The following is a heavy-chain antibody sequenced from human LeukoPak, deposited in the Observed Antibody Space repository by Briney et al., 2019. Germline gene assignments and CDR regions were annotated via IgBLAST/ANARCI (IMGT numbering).Heavy chain of an antibody. CDR2: INHSGST. CDR1: GGSFSGYY. CDR3: TRAGLAARTTYRLYYYYYMDV. V-gene: IGHV4-34*01. J-gene: IGHJ6*03. Sequence: SETLSLTCAVYGGSFSGYYWSWIRQPPGKGLEWIGEINHSGSTNYNPSLKSRVTISVDTSKNQFSLKLSSVTAADTAVYYCTRAGLAARTTYRLYYYYYMDVWGKGTTVTVSS. D-gene: IGHD6-6*01.